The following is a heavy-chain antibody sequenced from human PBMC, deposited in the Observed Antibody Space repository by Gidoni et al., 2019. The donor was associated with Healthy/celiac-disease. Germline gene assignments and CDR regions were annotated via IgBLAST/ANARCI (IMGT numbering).Heavy chain of an antibody. V-gene: IGHV3-33*01. CDR1: GFTFSSYG. Sequence: QVQLVESGGGVVQPGRSLRLSCAASGFTFSSYGMHWVRQAPGKGLEWVAVIWYDGSNKYYADSVKGRFTISRDNSKNTLYLQMNSLRAEDTAVYYCARGDSSGYDFDYWGQGTLVTVSS. CDR3: ARGDSSGYDFDY. J-gene: IGHJ4*02. D-gene: IGHD3-22*01. CDR2: IWYDGSNK.